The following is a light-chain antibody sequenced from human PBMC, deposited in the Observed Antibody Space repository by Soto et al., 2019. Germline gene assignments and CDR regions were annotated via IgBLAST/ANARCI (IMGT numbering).Light chain of an antibody. CDR2: EVN. V-gene: IGLV2-8*01. Sequence: QSALTQPPSASGSPGQSVTISCTGTSSDVGGYNYVSWYQQHPGKAPKLMIYEVNKRPSGVPDRFSGSKSGNMASLTVSGLQADDEADYYCNSYGGSNNYVVFGGGTKVTVL. J-gene: IGLJ2*01. CDR3: NSYGGSNNYVV. CDR1: SSDVGGYNY.